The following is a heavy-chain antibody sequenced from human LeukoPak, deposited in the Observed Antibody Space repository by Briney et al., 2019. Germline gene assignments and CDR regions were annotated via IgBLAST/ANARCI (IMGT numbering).Heavy chain of an antibody. V-gene: IGHV3-23*01. D-gene: IGHD2-2*01. J-gene: IGHJ6*02. Sequence: GGSLRLSCVASGFTFSTYAMNWVRQAPGKGLEWVSAMSGNGGSAHHADSVKGRFTISRDNSKNTLFLQMNSLRDEDTAVYYCAKRGALPAAGNIWSYGMDVWGQGITVTVSS. CDR1: GFTFSTYA. CDR3: AKRGALPAAGNIWSYGMDV. CDR2: MSGNGGSA.